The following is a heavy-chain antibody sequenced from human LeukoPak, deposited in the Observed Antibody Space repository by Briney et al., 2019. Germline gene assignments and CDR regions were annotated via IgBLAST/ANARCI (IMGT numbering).Heavy chain of an antibody. Sequence: AASVKVSCKASGGTFSSYAISWVRQAPGQGLEWMGGIIPIFGTANYAQKFQGRVTITTDESTSTAYMELSSLRSEDTAVYYCARGFSPSGSYFEEGWRAFDIWGQGTMVTVSS. V-gene: IGHV1-69*05. CDR2: IIPIFGTA. CDR1: GGTFSSYA. D-gene: IGHD1-26*01. J-gene: IGHJ3*02. CDR3: ARGFSPSGSYFEEGWRAFDI.